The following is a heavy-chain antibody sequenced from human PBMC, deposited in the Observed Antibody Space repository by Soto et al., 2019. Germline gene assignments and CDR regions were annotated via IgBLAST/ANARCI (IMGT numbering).Heavy chain of an antibody. J-gene: IGHJ4*02. D-gene: IGHD6-6*01. CDR3: ARRMFGSSLGIDY. Sequence: QLQLQESAPGLVKPSGTLSLTCAVSGASISSTNWWTWVRQPPGKGLEWIGEIYHRGTINYNPSLKSRVTLSVDKSENQISLKLNSVTAADTAVYYCARRMFGSSLGIDYWGQGTLVTVS. CDR1: GASISSTNW. V-gene: IGHV4-4*02. CDR2: IYHRGTI.